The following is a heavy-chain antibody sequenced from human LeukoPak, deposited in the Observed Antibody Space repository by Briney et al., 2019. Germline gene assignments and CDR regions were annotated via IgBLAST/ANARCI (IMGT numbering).Heavy chain of an antibody. V-gene: IGHV1-18*01. Sequence: ASVKVSCKASGYTFTSYDINWVRQATGQGLEWMGWISAYNGNTNYAQKLQGRVTMTTDTSTSTAYMGLRSLRSDDTAVYYCARDNDLWFDPWGQGTLVTVSS. CDR1: GYTFTSYD. D-gene: IGHD1-1*01. J-gene: IGHJ5*02. CDR3: ARDNDLWFDP. CDR2: ISAYNGNT.